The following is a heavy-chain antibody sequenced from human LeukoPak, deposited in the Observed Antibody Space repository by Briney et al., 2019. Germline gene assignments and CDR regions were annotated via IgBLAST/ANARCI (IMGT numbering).Heavy chain of an antibody. J-gene: IGHJ4*02. V-gene: IGHV1-18*01. CDR2: ISAYNGNT. Sequence: GASVKVSCKASGYTFTSYGISWVRQAPGQGLEWMGWISAYNGNTNYARKLQGRVTMTTDTSTSTAYMELRSLRSDDTAVYYCARDSKWAYYYDSSGYYPYAYWGQGTLVTVSS. D-gene: IGHD3-22*01. CDR3: ARDSKWAYYYDSSGYYPYAY. CDR1: GYTFTSYG.